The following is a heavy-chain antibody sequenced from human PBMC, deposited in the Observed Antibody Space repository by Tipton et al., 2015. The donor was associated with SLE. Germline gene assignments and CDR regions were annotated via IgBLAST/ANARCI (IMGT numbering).Heavy chain of an antibody. D-gene: IGHD2-2*01. Sequence: SLRLSCAASGFSFDSFGMHWVRQAPGKGLEWVAVISYDGSNKYYADSVKGRFTISRDNSKNTLYLQMNSLRAEDTAVYYCARARYCSSTSCYEAYYGMDVWGQGTTVTVSS. CDR3: ARARYCSSTSCYEAYYGMDV. V-gene: IGHV3-30*19. CDR1: GFSFDSFG. J-gene: IGHJ6*02. CDR2: ISYDGSNK.